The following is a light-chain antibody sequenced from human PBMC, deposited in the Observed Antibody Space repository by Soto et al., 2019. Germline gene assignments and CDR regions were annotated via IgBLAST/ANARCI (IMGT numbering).Light chain of an antibody. CDR1: QGISSY. Sequence: IQLTQSPSSLSASVGDRVTITCRASQGISSYLAWYQQKPGKAPNLLIYAASTLQGGVPSRFSGSGSGTDFTLTISSLQPEDLATYYCQQLNSYPLTVGGGTKVDIK. CDR3: QQLNSYPLT. J-gene: IGKJ4*01. V-gene: IGKV1-9*01. CDR2: AAS.